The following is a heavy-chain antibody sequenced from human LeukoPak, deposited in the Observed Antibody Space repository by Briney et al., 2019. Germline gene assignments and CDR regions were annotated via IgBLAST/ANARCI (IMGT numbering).Heavy chain of an antibody. J-gene: IGHJ4*02. V-gene: IGHV4-34*01. D-gene: IGHD4-23*01. Sequence: SETLCLTCAVYGVSFSGYYWSWNRQPPGKGLEWIGEINHSGSTNYNPSLKSRVTISVDTSKNQFSLKLSSVTAADTAVYYCGRVKGGNSSFDYWGQGTLVTVSS. CDR3: GRVKGGNSSFDY. CDR2: INHSGST. CDR1: GVSFSGYY.